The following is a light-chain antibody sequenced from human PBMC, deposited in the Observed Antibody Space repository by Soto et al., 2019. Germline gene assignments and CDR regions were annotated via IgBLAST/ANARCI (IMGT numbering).Light chain of an antibody. CDR1: SDDVGAYNS. Sequence: SLSQPASVSGSRGQSITISCTWTSDDVGAYNSVSWYQQLPHKAPQVILYKGTQRPSGVSSRFSGSTSGNAASLTISGLQADDEADYFCCSSAPESTYVFGTGTKVTVL. V-gene: IGLV2-23*01. J-gene: IGLJ1*01. CDR2: KGT. CDR3: CSSAPESTYV.